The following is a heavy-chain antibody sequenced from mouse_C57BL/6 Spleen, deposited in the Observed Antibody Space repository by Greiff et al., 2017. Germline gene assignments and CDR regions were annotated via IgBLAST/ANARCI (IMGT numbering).Heavy chain of an antibody. V-gene: IGHV3-8*01. Sequence: EVQLQQSGPGLAKPSQTLSLTCSVTGYSITSDYWNWIRKFPGNKLEYMGYISYSGSTYYNPSLKSRISITRDTSKNQYYLQLNSVTTEDTATYYCARSIYYYGSSYWYFDVWGTGTTVTVSS. D-gene: IGHD1-1*01. J-gene: IGHJ1*03. CDR3: ARSIYYYGSSYWYFDV. CDR2: ISYSGST. CDR1: GYSITSDY.